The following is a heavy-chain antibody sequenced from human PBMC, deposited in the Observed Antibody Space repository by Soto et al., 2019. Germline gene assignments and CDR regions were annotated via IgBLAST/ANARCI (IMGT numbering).Heavy chain of an antibody. J-gene: IGHJ6*02. CDR2: INPNSGGT. Sequence: ASVKVSCKASGYTFTGYYMHWVRQAPGQGLEWMGWINPNSGGTNYAQKLQGRVTMTTDTSTSTAYMELRSLRSDDTAVYYCATYSSSSGNRALCYYYGMDVWGQGTTVTVSS. D-gene: IGHD6-6*01. V-gene: IGHV1-2*02. CDR3: ATYSSSSGNRALCYYYGMDV. CDR1: GYTFTGYY.